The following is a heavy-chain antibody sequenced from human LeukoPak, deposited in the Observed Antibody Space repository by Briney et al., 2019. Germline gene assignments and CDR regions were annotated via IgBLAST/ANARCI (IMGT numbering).Heavy chain of an antibody. CDR3: ARAASGWSPSRY. CDR1: GGSISSYY. J-gene: IGHJ4*02. Sequence: SESLSLTCTVSGGSISSYYSSWIRQPPGKGLEWIGYIYYSGSTNYNPSLKSRVTISVDTSKNQFSLKLSSVTAADTAVYYCARAASGWSPSRYWGQGTLVTVSS. V-gene: IGHV4-59*01. CDR2: IYYSGST. D-gene: IGHD6-19*01.